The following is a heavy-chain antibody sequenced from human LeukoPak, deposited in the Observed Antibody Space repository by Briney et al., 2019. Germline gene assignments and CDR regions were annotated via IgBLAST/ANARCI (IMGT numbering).Heavy chain of an antibody. CDR3: ARGPDFWSGYYQVRYFDY. CDR2: INHSGST. V-gene: IGHV4-34*01. J-gene: IGHJ4*02. Sequence: SETLSLTCAVYGGSFSGYYWSWLRQPPGKGLEWIGEINHSGSTNYNPSLKSRVTISVDTSKNQFSLKLSSVTAADTAVYYCARGPDFWSGYYQVRYFDYWGQGTLVTVSS. D-gene: IGHD3-3*01. CDR1: GGSFSGYY.